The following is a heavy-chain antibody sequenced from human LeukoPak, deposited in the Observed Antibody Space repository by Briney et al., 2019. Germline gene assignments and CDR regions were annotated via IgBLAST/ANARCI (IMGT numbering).Heavy chain of an antibody. Sequence: GGSLRLSCAASGFTFSSYGMHWVRQAPGKGLEWVSFIRSKAYGGTTEYAASVKGRFTISRDDSKSIAYLRMNSLKTEDTAVYYCTRYYFYSGSNSYFYWGQGTLVTVSS. CDR3: TRYYFYSGSNSYFY. V-gene: IGHV3-49*04. J-gene: IGHJ4*02. D-gene: IGHD3-10*01. CDR2: IRSKAYGGTT. CDR1: GFTFSSYG.